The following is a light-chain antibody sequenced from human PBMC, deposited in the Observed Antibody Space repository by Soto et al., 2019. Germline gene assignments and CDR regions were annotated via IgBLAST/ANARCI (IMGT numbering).Light chain of an antibody. CDR3: LQDINYPWT. CDR1: QGIGNA. CDR2: GAS. Sequence: AMQMTRSPSSLSASVVDGVTASCLASQGIGNALGWYQQKPGKSPKVLIYGASNLQSGVPPRFSGSGSGTDFTLAICSLQPEDSATYYCLQDINYPWTFGQGTEMDIK. J-gene: IGKJ1*01. V-gene: IGKV1-6*01.